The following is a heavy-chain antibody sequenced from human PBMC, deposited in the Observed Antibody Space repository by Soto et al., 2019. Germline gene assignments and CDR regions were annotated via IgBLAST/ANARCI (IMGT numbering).Heavy chain of an antibody. CDR1: GGTFSSYA. Sequence: ASVKVSCKASGGTFSSYAISWVRQAPGQGLEWMGGIIPIFGTANYAQKFQGRVTITADESTSTAYMELSSLRSDDTAVYYCARVDSYGYQGDYWGQGTLVTVSS. D-gene: IGHD5-18*01. CDR2: IIPIFGTA. CDR3: ARVDSYGYQGDY. V-gene: IGHV1-69*13. J-gene: IGHJ4*02.